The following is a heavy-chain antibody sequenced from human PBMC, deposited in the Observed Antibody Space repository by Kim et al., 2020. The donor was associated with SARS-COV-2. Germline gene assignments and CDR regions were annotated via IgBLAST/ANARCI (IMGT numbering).Heavy chain of an antibody. CDR2: ISSSGSTI. D-gene: IGHD3-10*01. J-gene: IGHJ5*02. V-gene: IGHV3-48*03. CDR1: GFTFSSYE. Sequence: GGSLRLSCAASGFTFSSYEMNWVRQAPGKGLEWVSYISSSGSTIYYADSVKGRFTISRDNAKNSLYLQMNSLRAEDTAVYYCARDAIYGSGDPWGQGTLVTVSS. CDR3: ARDAIYGSGDP.